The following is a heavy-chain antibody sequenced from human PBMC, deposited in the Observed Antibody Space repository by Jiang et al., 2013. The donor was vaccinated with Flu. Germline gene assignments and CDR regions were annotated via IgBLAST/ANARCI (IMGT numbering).Heavy chain of an antibody. J-gene: IGHJ4*02. CDR1: GYSFTNYW. CDR2: IYPGDSDT. D-gene: IGHD3-10*01. V-gene: IGHV5-51*03. CDR3: ARRVSMVRGVIYYFDY. Sequence: GAEVKKPGESLKISCKGSGYSFTNYWIGWVRQMPGKGLEWMGIIYPGDSDTRYSPSFQGQVTISADKSISTAYLQWSSLKASDTAMYYCARRVSMVRGVIYYFDYWGQGTLVTVSS.